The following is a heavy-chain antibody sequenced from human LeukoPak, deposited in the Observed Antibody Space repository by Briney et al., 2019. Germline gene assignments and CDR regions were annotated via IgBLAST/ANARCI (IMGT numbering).Heavy chain of an antibody. CDR1: GYTFTGYY. D-gene: IGHD4-17*01. CDR2: INPSSGGT. CDR3: ARAEYGDPYYFDY. Sequence: GASVKVSCKASGYTFTGYYMHWVRQAPGQGLEWMGWINPSSGGTNYAQKFQGRVTMTRDTSISTAYMELSRLRSDDTAVYYCARAEYGDPYYFDYWGQGTLVTVSS. J-gene: IGHJ4*02. V-gene: IGHV1-2*02.